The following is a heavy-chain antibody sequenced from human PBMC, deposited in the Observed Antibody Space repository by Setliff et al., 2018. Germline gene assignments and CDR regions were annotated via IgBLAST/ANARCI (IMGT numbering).Heavy chain of an antibody. CDR2: IYHDGNP. CDR1: GVSVNSLTW. V-gene: IGHV4-28*01. CDR3: ARMSGFQYIDV. Sequence: SETLSLTCAVSGVSVNSLTWWSWVRQTPGKGLEWIGFIYHDGNPKFNPSVNYNPSLKSRVTMSIDKSKNQFSLNLRSVTAADTAVYYCARMSGFQYIDVWDKGTTVTVSS. J-gene: IGHJ6*03. D-gene: IGHD3-3*01.